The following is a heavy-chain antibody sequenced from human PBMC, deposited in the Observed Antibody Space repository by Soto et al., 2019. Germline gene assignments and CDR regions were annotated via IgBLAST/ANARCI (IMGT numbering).Heavy chain of an antibody. CDR3: ARGSGMGAPDGSFDI. J-gene: IGHJ3*02. Sequence: SVKVTCKASGVTFSCYALSWVRQDHGQGLEWMGGIIPIFGTANYAQKFQGRVTITADKSTSTAYMELSSLRSEDTAVYYCARGSGMGAPDGSFDIWGQGTMVT. D-gene: IGHD1-26*01. V-gene: IGHV1-69*06. CDR1: GVTFSCYA. CDR2: IIPIFGTA.